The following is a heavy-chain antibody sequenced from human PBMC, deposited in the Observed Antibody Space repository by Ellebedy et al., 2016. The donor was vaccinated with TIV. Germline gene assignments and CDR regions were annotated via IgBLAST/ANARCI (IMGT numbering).Heavy chain of an antibody. D-gene: IGHD3-22*01. J-gene: IGHJ3*02. CDR1: GGSISSGDYY. V-gene: IGHV4-30-4*01. CDR3: ARVLDRPSSSGYFDAFDI. CDR2: IYYSGST. Sequence: SETLSLTCTVSGGSISSGDYYWSWIRQPPGKGLEWIGYIYYSGSTYYNPSLKSRVTISVDTSKNQFSLKLSSVTAADTAVYYCARVLDRPSSSGYFDAFDIWGQGTMVTVSS.